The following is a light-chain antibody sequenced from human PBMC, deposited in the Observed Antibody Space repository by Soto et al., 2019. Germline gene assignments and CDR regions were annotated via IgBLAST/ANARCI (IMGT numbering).Light chain of an antibody. CDR3: QQYYSYPLA. CDR1: QSISTW. J-gene: IGKJ1*01. V-gene: IGKV1-5*03. Sequence: DIQMTQSPSTLSASVGDRVTITCRASQSISTWLAWYQQKPGKAPKLLIYKASSLQSGVPSRFSGSGSGTEFTLAISSLQPDDFATYYCQQYYSYPLAFGQGTKVDIK. CDR2: KAS.